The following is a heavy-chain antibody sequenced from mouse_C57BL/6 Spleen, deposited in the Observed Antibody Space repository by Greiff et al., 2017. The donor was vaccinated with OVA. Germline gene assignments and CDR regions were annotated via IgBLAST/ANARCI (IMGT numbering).Heavy chain of an antibody. CDR1: GFSLTSYG. D-gene: IGHD1-1*01. Sequence: VMLVESGPGLVAPSQSLSITCTVSGFSLTSYGLHWVRQPPGKGLEWLVVIWSDGSTTYNSALKARLSISKDNSKSQVFLKMNSLPTDDTAMYYCATSYYYGSKGYCYFDVWGTGTTVTVSS. CDR2: IWSDGST. J-gene: IGHJ1*03. CDR3: ATSYYYGSKGYCYFDV. V-gene: IGHV2-6*03.